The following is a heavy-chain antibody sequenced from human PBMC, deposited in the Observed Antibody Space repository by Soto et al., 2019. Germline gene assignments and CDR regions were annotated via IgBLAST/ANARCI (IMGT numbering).Heavy chain of an antibody. CDR1: GESISSSSYY. CDR2: IYYSGRT. Sequence: TSETLSLTCIVSGESISSSSYYWGWIRQPRGKGLELIGSIYYSGRTYYNPSLKSRVTISIDTSKNQFSLKLSSVTATDTAVYYCARQRTTVVTQAYFDHWGQGALVT. J-gene: IGHJ4*02. CDR3: ARQRTTVVTQAYFDH. D-gene: IGHD2-21*02. V-gene: IGHV4-39*01.